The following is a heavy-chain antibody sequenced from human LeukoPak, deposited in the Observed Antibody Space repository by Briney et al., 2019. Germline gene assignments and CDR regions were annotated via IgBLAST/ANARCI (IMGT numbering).Heavy chain of an antibody. CDR1: GFIFSNYA. J-gene: IGHJ4*02. Sequence: GGSLRLSCAASGFIFSNYAMSWVRQAPGEGLEWVSGISGSGDSSYYADSVKGRFTISRDNSKNTLYLEMSSLRVGDTAIYYCAKWPEGAMDYFDYWGQGTLVTVSS. CDR3: AKWPEGAMDYFDY. CDR2: ISGSGDSS. V-gene: IGHV3-23*01. D-gene: IGHD3-16*01.